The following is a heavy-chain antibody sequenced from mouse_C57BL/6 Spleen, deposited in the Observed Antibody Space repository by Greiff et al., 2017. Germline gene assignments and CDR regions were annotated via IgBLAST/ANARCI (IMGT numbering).Heavy chain of an antibody. D-gene: IGHD1-2*01. Sequence: QVQLKQSGPGLVQPSQSLSITCTVSGFSLTSYGVHWVRQSPGKGLEWLGVLWSGGSTDYNAAFISRLSISKDNSKGQVFFKMNSLQADDTAIDYGARRGNYYGLDVWGTGTTVTVSS. CDR2: LWSGGST. V-gene: IGHV2-2*01. CDR3: ARRGNYYGLDV. CDR1: GFSLTSYG. J-gene: IGHJ1*03.